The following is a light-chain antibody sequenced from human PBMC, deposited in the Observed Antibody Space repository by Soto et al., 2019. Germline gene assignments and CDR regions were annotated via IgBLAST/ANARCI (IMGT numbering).Light chain of an antibody. V-gene: IGKV3-20*01. CDR2: GAS. CDR3: QQYGGSPYT. CDR1: QSVRSKY. Sequence: EIVLTQSPGTLSLSPGERATLSCRASQSVRSKYLAWYQQKPGQAPRLLIYGASSMATGIPDRFSGTGSGTDFTLTISRLEPEDFAVYYCQQYGGSPYTFGQGTKLEIK. J-gene: IGKJ2*01.